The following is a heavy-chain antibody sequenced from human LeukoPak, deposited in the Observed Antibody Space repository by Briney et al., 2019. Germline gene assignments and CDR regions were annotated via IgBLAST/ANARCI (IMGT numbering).Heavy chain of an antibody. V-gene: IGHV4-34*01. CDR3: VQAAAVFDY. D-gene: IGHD6-13*01. J-gene: IGHJ4*02. CDR1: GRSHSGYY. Sequence: PSETLSLTCAVYGRSHSGYYWIWIRQPPGKGLEWIGEINHSGSTNYNPSLKRPVTISVDTSKNQFSLKLISVTAADTAVYYCVQAAAVFDYWGEGTLVTVSS. CDR2: INHSGST.